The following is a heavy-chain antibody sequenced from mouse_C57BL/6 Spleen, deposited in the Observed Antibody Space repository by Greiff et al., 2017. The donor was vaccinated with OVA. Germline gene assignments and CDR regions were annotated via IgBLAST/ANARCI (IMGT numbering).Heavy chain of an antibody. J-gene: IGHJ4*01. CDR2: ISDGGSYT. CDR1: GFTFSSYA. CDR3: ARVGRYYAMDY. V-gene: IGHV5-4*03. D-gene: IGHD4-1*01. Sequence: EVKVVESGGGLVKPGGSLKLSCAASGFTFSSYAMSWVRQTPEKRLEWVATISDGGSYTYYPDNVKGRFTISRDNAKNNLYLQMSHLKSEDTAMYYCARVGRYYAMDYWGQGTSVTVSS.